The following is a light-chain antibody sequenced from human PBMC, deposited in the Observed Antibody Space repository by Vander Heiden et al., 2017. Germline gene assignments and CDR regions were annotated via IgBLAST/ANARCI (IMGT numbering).Light chain of an antibody. CDR3: SSYTSSSTVI. Sequence: QSALTQPASVSGSPGQSITISCTGTSSDVGTYDYVSWYQQHPGKAPKPMIYDVTNRPSGVANRFSGSKSGNTASLTISGLQAEDEGDYYCSSYTSSSTVIFGGGTKLTVL. J-gene: IGLJ2*01. CDR1: SSDVGTYDY. V-gene: IGLV2-14*03. CDR2: DVT.